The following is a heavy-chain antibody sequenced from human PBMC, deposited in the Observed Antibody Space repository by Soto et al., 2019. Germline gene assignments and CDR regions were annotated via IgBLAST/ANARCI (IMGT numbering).Heavy chain of an antibody. CDR2: IYYSGST. D-gene: IGHD4-17*01. J-gene: IGHJ4*02. V-gene: IGHV4-31*03. CDR3: AREGNGDYPIDY. CDR1: GGSISSGGYY. Sequence: QVQLQESGPGLVKPTQTLSLTCTVSGGSISSGGYYWSWIRQLPGKGLEWIGYIYYSGSTYYNPSLKSRVTISVDTSKNQFSLKLSSVTAADTAVYYCAREGNGDYPIDYWGQGTLVTVSS.